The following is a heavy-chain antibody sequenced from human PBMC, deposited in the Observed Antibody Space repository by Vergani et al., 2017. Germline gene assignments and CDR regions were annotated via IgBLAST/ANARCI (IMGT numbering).Heavy chain of an antibody. J-gene: IGHJ6*02. CDR2: ISAYNANT. V-gene: IGHV1-18*01. D-gene: IGHD2-2*01. CDR3: ARDLKCGGLRYCSSISCRYGMDV. Sequence: QVQLVQSGAEVKKPGASVKVSCKASGYTLTSYGISWVRQAPGQGREWMGWISAYNANTNYAQKLQGRVTMTRDTSTSTAYMELRSLRYDDTAVYYCARDLKCGGLRYCSSISCRYGMDVWGQGTTVTVSS. CDR1: GYTLTSYG.